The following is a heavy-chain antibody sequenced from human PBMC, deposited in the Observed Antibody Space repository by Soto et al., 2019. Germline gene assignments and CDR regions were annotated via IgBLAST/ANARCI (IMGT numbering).Heavy chain of an antibody. J-gene: IGHJ6*02. V-gene: IGHV3-48*03. CDR2: ISSSGSTI. D-gene: IGHD2-15*01. CDR1: GFTFSSYE. CDR3: ARGWRGEGQGEEGRCSGGSCYSYYYYGMDV. Sequence: EVQLVESGGGLVQPGGSLRLSCAASGFTFSSYEMNWVRQAPGKGLEWVSYISSSGSTIYYADSVKGRFTISRDNAKNSLYLQMNSLRAEDTAVYYCARGWRGEGQGEEGRCSGGSCYSYYYYGMDVWGQGTTVTVSS.